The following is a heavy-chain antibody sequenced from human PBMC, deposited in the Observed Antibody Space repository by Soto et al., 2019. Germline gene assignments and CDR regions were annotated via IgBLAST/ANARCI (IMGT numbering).Heavy chain of an antibody. CDR3: ARGVYYGGLFDY. J-gene: IGHJ4*02. Sequence: SETLSLTCAVYGGSFSGYYLSWIRPPPGKGLEWIGEINHSGSTNYNPSLKSRVTISVDTSKNQFSLKLSSVTAADTAVYYCARGVYYGGLFDYWGQGTLVTVSS. CDR2: INHSGST. CDR1: GGSFSGYY. V-gene: IGHV4-34*01. D-gene: IGHD4-17*01.